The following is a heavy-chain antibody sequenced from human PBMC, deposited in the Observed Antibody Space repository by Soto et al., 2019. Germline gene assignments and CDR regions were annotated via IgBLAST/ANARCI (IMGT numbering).Heavy chain of an antibody. V-gene: IGHV3-30*18. J-gene: IGHJ6*02. Sequence: QVQLVESGGGVVQPGRSLRLSCAASGFTFCSYGMHWVRQAPGKGLEWVAVISYDGSNKYYADSVKGRFTISRDNSKNTLYLQMNSLRPEDTAVYYCAKDLLRPGRAYGMDVWGQGTTVTVSS. D-gene: IGHD6-25*01. CDR3: AKDLLRPGRAYGMDV. CDR2: ISYDGSNK. CDR1: GFTFCSYG.